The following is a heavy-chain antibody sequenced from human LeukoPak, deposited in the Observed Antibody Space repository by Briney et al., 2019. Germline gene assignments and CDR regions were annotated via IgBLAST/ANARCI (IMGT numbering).Heavy chain of an antibody. V-gene: IGHV3-66*01. CDR3: GXXXSNYDFWSGPYYYYYGMDV. CDR2: IYSGGST. Sequence: GGSLRLSCAASGFTVSSNYMSWVRQAPGKGLEWVSVIYSGGSTYYADSVKGRFTISRDNSKNTLYLQMNSLRAEDTAVYYCGXXXSNYDFWSGPYYYYYGMDVWGQGTTVTVSS. CDR1: GFTVSSNY. J-gene: IGHJ6*02. D-gene: IGHD3-3*01.